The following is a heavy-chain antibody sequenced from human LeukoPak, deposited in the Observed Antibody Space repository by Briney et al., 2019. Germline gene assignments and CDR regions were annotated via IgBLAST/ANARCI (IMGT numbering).Heavy chain of an antibody. J-gene: IGHJ6*04. D-gene: IGHD3-16*02. CDR3: ARVMGASWFFYLDV. CDR1: DTSISNNW. V-gene: IGHV4/OR15-8*01. Sequence: SETLSLTRDVSDTSISNNWWSWVRQSPGKGLEWIGEIFHRGIPNYNPSLKSRVTMSIDTSKNQLSLNVNSVTAADTAVYYCARVMGASWFFYLDVWGKGTTVTVSS. CDR2: IFHRGIP.